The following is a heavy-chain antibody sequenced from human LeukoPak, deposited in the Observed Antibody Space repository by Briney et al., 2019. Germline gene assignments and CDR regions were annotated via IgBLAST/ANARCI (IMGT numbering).Heavy chain of an antibody. V-gene: IGHV1-18*04. CDR2: ISIYNGNT. D-gene: IGHD2-21*02. CDR1: GYTLSSYG. CDR3: ASNPRGDSWTFDY. J-gene: IGHJ4*02. Sequence: ASVKVSCKASGYTLSSYGVNWVRQAPGQGLEWMGWISIYNGNTEYAQILQGRVTMTTDTSTSTVYIELTSLRSDDTAVYYCASNPRGDSWTFDYWGQGTLVTVSS.